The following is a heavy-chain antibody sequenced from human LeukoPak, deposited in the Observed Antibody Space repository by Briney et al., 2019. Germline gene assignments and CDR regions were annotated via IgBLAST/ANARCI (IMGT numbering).Heavy chain of an antibody. J-gene: IGHJ4*02. CDR2: INSDGSST. CDR3: ARSSAEYYYDSSGYYGY. D-gene: IGHD3-22*01. V-gene: IGHV3-74*01. CDR1: GFTFSSYW. Sequence: GGSLRLSCAASGFTFSSYWMHWVRQAPGKGLVWVSRINSDGSSTSYADSVKGRFTISRDNAKNTLYLQMNSLRAEDTAVYYCARSSAEYYYDSSGYYGYWGQGTLVTVSS.